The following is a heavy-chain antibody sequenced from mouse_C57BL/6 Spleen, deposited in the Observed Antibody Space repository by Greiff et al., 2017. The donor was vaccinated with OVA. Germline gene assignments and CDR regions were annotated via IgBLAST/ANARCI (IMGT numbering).Heavy chain of an antibody. Sequence: VQLQQPGAELVKPGASVEMSCKASGYTFTSYWITWVKQRPGQGLEWIGDIYPGSGSTNYNEKFKSKATLTVDTSSSTAYMQLSSLTSEDSAVYYCARRMRGVNWYFDVWGTGTTVTVSS. J-gene: IGHJ1*03. D-gene: IGHD2-2*01. V-gene: IGHV1-55*01. CDR1: GYTFTSYW. CDR3: ARRMRGVNWYFDV. CDR2: IYPGSGST.